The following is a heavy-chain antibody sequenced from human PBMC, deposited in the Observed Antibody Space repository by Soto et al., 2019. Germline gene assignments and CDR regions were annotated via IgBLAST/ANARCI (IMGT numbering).Heavy chain of an antibody. V-gene: IGHV3-7*05. CDR3: ATNGR. D-gene: IGHD2-8*01. J-gene: IGHJ4*03. CDR2: IKPDGSLT. CDR1: GFTFDTYW. Sequence: EVQLVESGGGLVQPGGSLRLSCAASGFTFDTYWMSWVRQAPGKGLEWVANIKPDGSLTDYVDSVKGRFTISRDNAKNSLFLQMNSLRAEDTAVYYCATNGRWGHGTIVTVSS.